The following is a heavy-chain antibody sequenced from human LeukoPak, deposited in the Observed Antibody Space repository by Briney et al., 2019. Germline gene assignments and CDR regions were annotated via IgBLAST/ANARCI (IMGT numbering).Heavy chain of an antibody. V-gene: IGHV3-33*01. CDR2: IWYDGRNK. Sequence: PGGSLRLSCAASGFNFSSYGMHWVRQTPGKGLEWVAIIWYDGRNKFYADSVKGRFTISRDNSKNTLYLQMNSLRAEDTAVYYCAREGTYYSDSSGYYWFDPWGQGTLVTVSS. CDR1: GFNFSSYG. J-gene: IGHJ5*02. D-gene: IGHD3-22*01. CDR3: AREGTYYSDSSGYYWFDP.